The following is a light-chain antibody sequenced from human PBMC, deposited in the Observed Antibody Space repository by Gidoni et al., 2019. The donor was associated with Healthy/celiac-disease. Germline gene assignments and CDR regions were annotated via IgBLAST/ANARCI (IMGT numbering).Light chain of an antibody. Sequence: IVLTQSPGTLSLSPGERATLSCRASQSVSSSYLAWYQQKPGQAPRLLIYGASSRATGIPDRFSGSGSGTDFTLTISRLEPEDFAVYYCQQYGSSPVYTFGQGTKLEIK. CDR1: QSVSSSY. CDR2: GAS. CDR3: QQYGSSPVYT. J-gene: IGKJ2*01. V-gene: IGKV3-20*01.